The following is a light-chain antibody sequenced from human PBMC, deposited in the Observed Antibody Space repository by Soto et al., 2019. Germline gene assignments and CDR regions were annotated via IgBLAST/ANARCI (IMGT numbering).Light chain of an antibody. V-gene: IGKV3-20*01. CDR1: QDISSD. CDR3: QQYGSSGT. J-gene: IGKJ1*01. CDR2: GAS. Sequence: EMVMTQSPATLSVTPGERAALCCRASQDISSDLAWYQQKPGQAPRLLIYGASNRATGIPDRFSGSGSGTDFTLTISRLEPEDFAVYYCQQYGSSGTFGQGTKVDIK.